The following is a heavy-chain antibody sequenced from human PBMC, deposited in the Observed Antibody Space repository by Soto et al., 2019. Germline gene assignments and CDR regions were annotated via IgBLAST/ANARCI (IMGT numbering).Heavy chain of an antibody. V-gene: IGHV3-74*01. CDR1: GFAFSSYW. J-gene: IGHJ4*02. CDR3: ARPRYDGSGTPFDH. Sequence: RGYLRLCYAASGFAFSSYWMHWVRHAPEKGLGWVSRINGDGSTTTYADSVKGRFIISRDNAKNMLYLQMNSLTAEDTAVYYCARPRYDGSGTPFDHWGQGTLVTVSS. CDR2: INGDGSTT. D-gene: IGHD3-22*01.